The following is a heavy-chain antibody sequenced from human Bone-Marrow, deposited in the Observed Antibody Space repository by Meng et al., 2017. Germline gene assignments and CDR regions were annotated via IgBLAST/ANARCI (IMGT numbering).Heavy chain of an antibody. CDR2: ISGSGGST. Sequence: GESLKISCAASGFTFSSYAMSWVRQAPGKGLEWVSAISGSGGSTYYADSVKGRFTISRDNSKNTLYLQMNSLRAEDTAVYYCAKDLLVVVVPAAIPGWFDPWGQGNLVNGAS. CDR3: AKDLLVVVVPAAIPGWFDP. J-gene: IGHJ5*02. V-gene: IGHV3-23*01. D-gene: IGHD2-2*01. CDR1: GFTFSSYA.